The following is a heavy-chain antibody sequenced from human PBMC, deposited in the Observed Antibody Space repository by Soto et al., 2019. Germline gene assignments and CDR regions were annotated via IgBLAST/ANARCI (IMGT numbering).Heavy chain of an antibody. V-gene: IGHV3-53*01. D-gene: IGHD3-3*01. CDR2: IYSGGST. Sequence: GGSLRLSCAASGFTVSSNYMSWVRQAPGKGLEWVSVIYSGGSTYYADSVKGRFTISRDNSKNTLYLQMNTLKPDDTAVYYCVKERADFVTVPHATSGMDVWGPGTTVTVSS. CDR3: VKERADFVTVPHATSGMDV. J-gene: IGHJ6*02. CDR1: GFTVSSNY.